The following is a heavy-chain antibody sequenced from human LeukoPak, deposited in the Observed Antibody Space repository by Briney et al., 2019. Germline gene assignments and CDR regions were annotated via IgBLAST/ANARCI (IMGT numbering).Heavy chain of an antibody. D-gene: IGHD2-2*01. V-gene: IGHV3-30-3*01. CDR3: AKVRCSSTSCRDAFDI. CDR2: ISYDGSNK. Sequence: GGSLRLSCAASGFTFSSYAMHWVRQAPGKGLEWVAVISYDGSNKYYADSVKGRFTISRDNSKNTLYLQMNSLRAEDTAVYYCAKVRCSSTSCRDAFDIWGQGTMVTVSS. CDR1: GFTFSSYA. J-gene: IGHJ3*02.